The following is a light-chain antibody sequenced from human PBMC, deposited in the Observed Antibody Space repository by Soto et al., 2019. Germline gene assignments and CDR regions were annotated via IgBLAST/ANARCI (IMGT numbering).Light chain of an antibody. Sequence: EIVLTQSPGTLSLSPGERATLSCRASQSVSSSYVAWYQQKPGQAPRLLIYGASSRATGITDRVSGSGSGTDFTLTISRLEPEDFAVYYCQQDGSSPRWTFGQGTKVDIK. CDR2: GAS. CDR3: QQDGSSPRWT. V-gene: IGKV3-20*01. J-gene: IGKJ1*01. CDR1: QSVSSSY.